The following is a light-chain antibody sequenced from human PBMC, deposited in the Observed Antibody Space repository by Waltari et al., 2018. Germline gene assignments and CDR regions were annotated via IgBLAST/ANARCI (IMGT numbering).Light chain of an antibody. CDR2: AAS. Sequence: DIQMTQSPSSLSASVGDRVTITCRASQSISSYLNWYQQKPGKAPKLLMYAASSLQSGVPSRFSGSGSGTDFTLTISSLQPEDFATYYCQQGYSALSWTFGQGTKVEIK. CDR1: QSISSY. CDR3: QQGYSALSWT. V-gene: IGKV1-39*01. J-gene: IGKJ1*01.